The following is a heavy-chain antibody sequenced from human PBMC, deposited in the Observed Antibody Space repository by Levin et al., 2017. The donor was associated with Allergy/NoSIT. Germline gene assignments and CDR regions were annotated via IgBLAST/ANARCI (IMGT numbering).Heavy chain of an antibody. CDR2: LSWNGRSI. Sequence: SCAASGFTFDDYAMNWVRQAPGKGLEWVSGLSWNGRSIGYADSVKGRFTISRDNAKNSLYLQMNSLRPEDTALYYCAKAQTSMGGDYFFDYWGQGTLVTVSS. V-gene: IGHV3-9*01. D-gene: IGHD3-16*01. J-gene: IGHJ4*02. CDR1: GFTFDDYA. CDR3: AKAQTSMGGDYFFDY.